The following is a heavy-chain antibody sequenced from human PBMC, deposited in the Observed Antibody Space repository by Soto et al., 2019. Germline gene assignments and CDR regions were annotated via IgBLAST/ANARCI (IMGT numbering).Heavy chain of an antibody. D-gene: IGHD6-13*01. Sequence: GGSLRLSCAASGFTFSSYAMSWVRQAPGKGLEWVSAISGSGGSTYYADSVKGRFTISSDNSKNTLYLQMNSLRAEDTAVYYCAKVRFSIAAAGPYFDYWGQGTLVTVSS. CDR2: ISGSGGST. CDR3: AKVRFSIAAAGPYFDY. CDR1: GFTFSSYA. J-gene: IGHJ4*02. V-gene: IGHV3-23*01.